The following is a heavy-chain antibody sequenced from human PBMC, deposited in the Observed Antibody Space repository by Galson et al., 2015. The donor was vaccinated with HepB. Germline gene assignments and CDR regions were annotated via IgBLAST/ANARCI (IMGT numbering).Heavy chain of an antibody. V-gene: IGHV3-23*01. CDR2: ISGSGGST. D-gene: IGHD6-13*01. CDR3: AKDLQLVRVRYYFDY. Sequence: SLRLSCAASGFTFSSYAMSWVRQAPGKGLEWVSAISGSGGSTYYADSVKGRFTISRDNSKNTLYLQMNSLRAEDTAVYYCAKDLQLVRVRYYFDYWGQGTLVTVSS. CDR1: GFTFSSYA. J-gene: IGHJ4*02.